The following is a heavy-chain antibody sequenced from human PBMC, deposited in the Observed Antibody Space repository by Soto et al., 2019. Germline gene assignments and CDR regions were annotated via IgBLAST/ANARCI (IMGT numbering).Heavy chain of an antibody. CDR3: ARQGFGPLHGLVDV. V-gene: IGHV4-59*08. D-gene: IGHD3-10*01. J-gene: IGHJ6*02. CDR2: VHHSWGS. CDR1: GGSISSYY. Sequence: QVQLQESGPGLVKPSETLSLSCTVSGGSISSYYWSWFRQSPGKRMEWIGYVHHSWGSSYNPSLQRRVALSLDTSNSQFSLKVTSVTATATAVYYCARQGFGPLHGLVDVWGQGTTVTVSS.